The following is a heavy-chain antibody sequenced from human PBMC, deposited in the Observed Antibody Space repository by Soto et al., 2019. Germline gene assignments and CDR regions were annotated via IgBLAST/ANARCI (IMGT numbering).Heavy chain of an antibody. D-gene: IGHD7-27*01. CDR1: GYTSTSYD. J-gene: IGHJ4*02. CDR3: AREHPGAHYYFDY. Sequence: QVQLVQSGAEVKKPGASVKVSCKASGYTSTSYDINWVRQAAGQGLEWMGWMNPNSGNTGYAQKFQGRVTMTRDTSKTTAYMELSSLRSEDTAGYYCAREHPGAHYYFDYWGQGTLVTVSS. CDR2: MNPNSGNT. V-gene: IGHV1-8*01.